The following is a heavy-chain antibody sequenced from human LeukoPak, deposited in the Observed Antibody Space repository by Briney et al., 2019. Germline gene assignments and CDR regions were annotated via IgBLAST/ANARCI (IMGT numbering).Heavy chain of an antibody. D-gene: IGHD6-19*01. J-gene: IGHJ4*02. CDR2: ISGNGDIT. V-gene: IGHV3-64*01. CDR1: GFTFSTYT. CDR3: RAVAATNEVDY. Sequence: PGGSLRLSCAASGFTFSTYTMHWVRQAPGKGLEYVSVISGNGDITYYANSMKGRFTISRDNSKNTLYLQMGSLRSEDMAVYYCRAVAATNEVDYWGQGTLVTVSS.